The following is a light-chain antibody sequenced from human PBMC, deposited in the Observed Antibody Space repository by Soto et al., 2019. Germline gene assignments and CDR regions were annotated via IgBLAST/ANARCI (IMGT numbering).Light chain of an antibody. CDR2: GAS. CDR3: QQYYNWPPYT. V-gene: IGKV3-15*01. CDR1: QSVSSN. J-gene: IGKJ2*01. Sequence: EIVMTQSPATLSVSPGERATLSCRASQSVSSNLAWYQQKPGRAPRLLMYGASIRATGIPARFSGSGSGTEFPLTISSLQSEDLVGYFCQQYYNWPPYTFGQGTKLEIK.